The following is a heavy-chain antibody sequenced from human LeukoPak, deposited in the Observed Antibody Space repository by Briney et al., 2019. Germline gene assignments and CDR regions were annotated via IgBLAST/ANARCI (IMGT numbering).Heavy chain of an antibody. Sequence: GGSLRLSCAASGFTFSSYWMSWVRQAPGKGLEWVANIKQDGSEEYYVDSVKGRFTISRDNAKNSLYLQMNSLRAEDTAVYYCAREYGFWSGYPRSTDYWGQGTLVTVSS. V-gene: IGHV3-7*01. CDR2: IKQDGSEE. CDR3: AREYGFWSGYPRSTDY. CDR1: GFTFSSYW. D-gene: IGHD3-3*01. J-gene: IGHJ4*02.